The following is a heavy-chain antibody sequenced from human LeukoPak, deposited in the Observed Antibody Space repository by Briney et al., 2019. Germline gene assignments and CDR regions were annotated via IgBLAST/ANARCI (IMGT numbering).Heavy chain of an antibody. V-gene: IGHV3-20*04. D-gene: IGHD3-3*01. CDR1: GFTFTTYW. CDR2: INWNGGST. Sequence: GGSLRLSCAASGFTFTTYWMSWVRQAPGKGLEWISGINWNGGSTGYADSVKGRFTISRDNAKNSLYLQMNSLRAEDTAVYYCARERGDYDFWSGYYTGYLDYWGQGTLVTVSS. CDR3: ARERGDYDFWSGYYTGYLDY. J-gene: IGHJ4*02.